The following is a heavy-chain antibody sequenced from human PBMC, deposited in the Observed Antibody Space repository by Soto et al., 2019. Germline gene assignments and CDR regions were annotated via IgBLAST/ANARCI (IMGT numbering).Heavy chain of an antibody. CDR2: ISAYNANA. CDR3: ARENSYFDY. J-gene: IGHJ4*02. V-gene: IGHV1-18*01. CDR1: GYRFRKVG. Sequence: KLSCKASGYRFRKVGISWVRQAPGQGLEWMGWISAYNANANYAQKFQGRLTMTADTSTSTAYMELRSLRSDDTAVYYCARENSYFDYWGQGTLVTVSS.